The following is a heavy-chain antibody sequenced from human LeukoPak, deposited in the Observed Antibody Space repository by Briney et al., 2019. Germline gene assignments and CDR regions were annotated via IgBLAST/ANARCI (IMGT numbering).Heavy chain of an antibody. Sequence: SETLSLTCTVSGGSISSSSYYWGWIRQPPGKGLEWIGSIYYSGSTYYNPSLKSRVTISVDTSKNQFSLKLSSVTAADTAVYYCARLGGYPVGYYFDYWGQGTLVTVSS. V-gene: IGHV4-39*01. CDR3: ARLGGYPVGYYFDY. CDR1: GGSISSSSYY. J-gene: IGHJ4*02. CDR2: IYYSGST. D-gene: IGHD1-26*01.